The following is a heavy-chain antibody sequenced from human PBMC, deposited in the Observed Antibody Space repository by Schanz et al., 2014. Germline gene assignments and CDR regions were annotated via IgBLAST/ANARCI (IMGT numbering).Heavy chain of an antibody. Sequence: QVLLVQSGAEVKQPGASVKVSCKASGYTFTGYYIHWVRQAPGQGFEWMGWINPLSGATDYAPTFQGRVSMTRDTSISTAYMEVTRLVSSDTAVYYCARRGPHCSNNACYHGWFDPWGQGTLVTVSS. CDR1: GYTFTGYY. J-gene: IGHJ5*02. CDR3: ARRGPHCSNNACYHGWFDP. CDR2: INPLSGAT. D-gene: IGHD4-4*01. V-gene: IGHV1-2*02.